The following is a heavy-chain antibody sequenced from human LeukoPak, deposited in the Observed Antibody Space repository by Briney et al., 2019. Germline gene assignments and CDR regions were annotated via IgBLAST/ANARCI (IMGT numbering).Heavy chain of an antibody. J-gene: IGHJ4*02. CDR3: ARARVERQLVRTDFDY. V-gene: IGHV3-30-3*01. CDR2: ISYDGSNK. CDR1: GFTFSSYV. Sequence: GGSLRLSCAASGFTFSSYVMHWVRQAPGKGLEWVAVISYDGSNKYYADSVKGRFTISRDNSKNTLYLQMNSLRAEDTAVYYCARARVERQLVRTDFDYWGQGTLVTVSS. D-gene: IGHD6-6*01.